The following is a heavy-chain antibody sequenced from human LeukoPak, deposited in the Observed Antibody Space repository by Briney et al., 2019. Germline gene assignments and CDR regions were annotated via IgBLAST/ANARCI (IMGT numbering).Heavy chain of an antibody. Sequence: GGSLRLSCAASGFAFSSYGMTWVRQGPGKGLEWVSVISGSGGTTYYADSVKGRFTISRDNSKNTLYLQMNSLRAEDTAVYYCARVEHGDAFDIWGQGTMVTVSS. V-gene: IGHV3-23*01. CDR1: GFAFSSYG. D-gene: IGHD1-26*01. CDR3: ARVEHGDAFDI. CDR2: ISGSGGTT. J-gene: IGHJ3*02.